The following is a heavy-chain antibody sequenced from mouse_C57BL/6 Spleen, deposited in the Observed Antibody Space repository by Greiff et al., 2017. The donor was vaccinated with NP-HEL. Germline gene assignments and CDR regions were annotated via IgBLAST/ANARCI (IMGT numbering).Heavy chain of an antibody. V-gene: IGHV1-82*01. D-gene: IGHD1-1*01. Sequence: QVQLKQSGPELVKPGASVKISCKASGYAFSSSWMNWVKQRPGKGLEWIGRIYPGDGDTNYNGKFKGKATLTADKSSSTAYMQLSSLTSEDSAVYFCARWDYGSLDYWGQGTTLTVSS. CDR3: ARWDYGSLDY. J-gene: IGHJ2*01. CDR1: GYAFSSSW. CDR2: IYPGDGDT.